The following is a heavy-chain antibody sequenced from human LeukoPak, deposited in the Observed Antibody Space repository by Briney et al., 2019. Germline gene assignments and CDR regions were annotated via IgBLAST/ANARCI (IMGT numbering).Heavy chain of an antibody. J-gene: IGHJ4*02. D-gene: IGHD3-10*01. V-gene: IGHV1-69*13. Sequence: SVKVSCKASGYTFTSYYMHWVRQAPGQGLEWMGGIIPILGTANYAQKFQGRVTITADESTSTAYMELSSLRSEDTAVYYCARQSGHYYGSGSYEFDYWGQGTLVTVSS. CDR2: IIPILGTA. CDR3: ARQSGHYYGSGSYEFDY. CDR1: GYTFTSYY.